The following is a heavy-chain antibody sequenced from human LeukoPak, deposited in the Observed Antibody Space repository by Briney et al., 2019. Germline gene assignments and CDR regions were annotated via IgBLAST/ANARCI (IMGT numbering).Heavy chain of an antibody. J-gene: IGHJ3*02. CDR3: AKNYYGSGSYAFDI. CDR2: IHYSGST. Sequence: PSETLSLTCTVSGGSISSYYWSWIRQPPGKGLEWIGYIHYSGSTNYNPSLKSRVTISVDTSKNQFSLKLSSVTAADTAVYYCAKNYYGSGSYAFDIWGQGTMVTVSS. CDR1: GGSISSYY. D-gene: IGHD3-10*01. V-gene: IGHV4-59*01.